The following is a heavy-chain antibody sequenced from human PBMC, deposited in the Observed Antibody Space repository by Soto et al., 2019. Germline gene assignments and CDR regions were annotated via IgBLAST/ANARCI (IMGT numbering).Heavy chain of an antibody. D-gene: IGHD6-25*01. V-gene: IGHV2-5*01. J-gene: IGHJ4*02. CDR1: GFSLTTSGVG. CDR2: MYWNDDK. Sequence: QITLKESGPSLVKPTQTLTLTCTFSGFSLTTSGVGVGWIRQPTGNAPEWLALMYWNDDKRYSPSLQSRLTIPKDTSKNQVVLTLPTMDPVDTATYYCAHRLGSRGSFDYWGQGSLVTGSS. CDR3: AHRLGSRGSFDY.